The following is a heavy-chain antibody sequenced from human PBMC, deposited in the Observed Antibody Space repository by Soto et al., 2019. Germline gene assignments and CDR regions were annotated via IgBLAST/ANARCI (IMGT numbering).Heavy chain of an antibody. CDR2: ISGSGGST. CDR3: AKSIKSLPKTTVTTNYYYYYGMDV. J-gene: IGHJ6*02. CDR1: GFTFSSYA. V-gene: IGHV3-23*01. Sequence: EVQLLESGGGLVQPGGSLRLSCAASGFTFSSYAMSWVRQAPGKGLEWVSAISGSGGSTYYADSVKGRFTISRDNSKNTLYLQMNSLRAEDTAVYYCAKSIKSLPKTTVTTNYYYYYGMDVWGQGTTVTVSS. D-gene: IGHD4-17*01.